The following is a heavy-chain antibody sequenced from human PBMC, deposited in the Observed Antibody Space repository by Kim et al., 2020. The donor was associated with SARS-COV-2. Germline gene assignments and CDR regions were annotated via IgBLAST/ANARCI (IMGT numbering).Heavy chain of an antibody. CDR1: GFTFDDYA. Sequence: GGSLRLSCAASGFTFDDYAMHWVRQAPGKGLEWVSGISWNSGSIGYADSVKGRFTISRDNAKNSLYLQMNSLRAEDTALYYCAKDLGESGSYPYYYYYGMDVWGQGTTVTVSS. D-gene: IGHD1-26*01. CDR3: AKDLGESGSYPYYYYYGMDV. V-gene: IGHV3-9*01. J-gene: IGHJ6*02. CDR2: ISWNSGSI.